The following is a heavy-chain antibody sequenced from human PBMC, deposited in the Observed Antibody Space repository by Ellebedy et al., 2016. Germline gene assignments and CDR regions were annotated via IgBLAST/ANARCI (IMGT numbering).Heavy chain of an antibody. J-gene: IGHJ2*01. CDR1: GFTVSSSY. CDR3: ARDRRYFDL. V-gene: IGHV3-7*03. Sequence: GESLKISCAASGFTVSSSYISWVRQAPGKGLEWVGNIKEDGSKTYYVDSLKGRFTISRDNAKNSLYLQMNSLRVEDTAVYYCARDRRYFDLWGRGTLVTVSS. CDR2: IKEDGSKT.